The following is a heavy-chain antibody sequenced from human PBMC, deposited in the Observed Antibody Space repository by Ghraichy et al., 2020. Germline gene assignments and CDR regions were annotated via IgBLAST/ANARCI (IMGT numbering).Heavy chain of an antibody. CDR1: GDSINSNNW. J-gene: IGHJ6*02. V-gene: IGHV4-4*03. Sequence: PETLSLTCAVSGDSINSNNWWSWVRQPPGKGLEWIGEIYQSGSTNYKPSLKSRVTISIDKSKNQFSLKLSSVTAADTAVYYCARARDYYYYYGMDVWGQGTTVTVSS. CDR3: ARARDYYYYYGMDV. CDR2: IYQSGST.